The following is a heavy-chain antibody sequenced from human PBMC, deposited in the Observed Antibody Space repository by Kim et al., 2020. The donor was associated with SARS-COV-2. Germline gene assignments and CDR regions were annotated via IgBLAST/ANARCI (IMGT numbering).Heavy chain of an antibody. J-gene: IGHJ4*02. CDR2: INPSGGST. Sequence: ASVKVSCKASGYTFTSYYMHWVRQAPGQGLEWMGIINPSGGSTSYAQKFQGRVTMTRDTSTSTVYMELSSLRSEDTAVYYCARDDPNTSGYSRDTTTFDYWGQGTLVTVSS. V-gene: IGHV1-46*01. CDR3: ARDDPNTSGYSRDTTTFDY. D-gene: IGHD3-22*01. CDR1: GYTFTSYY.